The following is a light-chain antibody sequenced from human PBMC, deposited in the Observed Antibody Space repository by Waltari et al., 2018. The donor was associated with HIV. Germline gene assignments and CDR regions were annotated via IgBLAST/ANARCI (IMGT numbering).Light chain of an antibody. Sequence: QSVLTPPPSLSGAPGPRVTIPCTGSSSTIGAGYDVHWYQHPPGTAPKHLIYGNNNRPSGVPDRFSGSESGTSASLAITGLQAEDEADNYCQTYDSSLSGDIFGTGTKVTVL. CDR3: QTYDSSLSGDI. J-gene: IGLJ1*01. V-gene: IGLV1-40*01. CDR1: SSTIGAGYD. CDR2: GNN.